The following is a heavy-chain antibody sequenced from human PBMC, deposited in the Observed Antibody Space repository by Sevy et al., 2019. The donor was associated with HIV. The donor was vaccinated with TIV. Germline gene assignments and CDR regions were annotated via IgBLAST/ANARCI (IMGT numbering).Heavy chain of an antibody. D-gene: IGHD2-15*01. CDR3: ARGRAVVVAAPRRYYFDY. CDR1: GYTFTSYD. CDR2: MNPNSGNT. J-gene: IGHJ4*02. Sequence: ASVKVSCKASGYTFTSYDINWVRQVTGQGLEWMGRMNPNSGNTGYAQKFQGRVTMTRNTSISTAYMELSSLRSEDTAMYYCARGRAVVVAAPRRYYFDYWGQGTLVTVSS. V-gene: IGHV1-8*01.